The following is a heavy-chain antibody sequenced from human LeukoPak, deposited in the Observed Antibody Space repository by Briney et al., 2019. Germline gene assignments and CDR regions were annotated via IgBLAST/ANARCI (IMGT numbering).Heavy chain of an antibody. CDR2: IKQDGSEK. Sequence: PGGSLRLSYAASGFTFSAYWMSWVRQAPGKGLEWVANIKQDGSEKFYVDSVKGRFTISRDNAKTSLYLQMNSLRAEDTAVYYCARGTYYYDSSGYYFDYWGQGTLVTVSS. D-gene: IGHD3-22*01. CDR3: ARGTYYYDSSGYYFDY. J-gene: IGHJ4*02. V-gene: IGHV3-7*01. CDR1: GFTFSAYW.